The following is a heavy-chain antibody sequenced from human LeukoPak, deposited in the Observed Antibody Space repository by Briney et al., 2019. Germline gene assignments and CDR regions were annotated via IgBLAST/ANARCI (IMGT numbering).Heavy chain of an antibody. J-gene: IGHJ3*01. Sequence: SETLSLTCTVSGGSINRLFWSWIRQPPGKGLEWIGSIYHSGSTYYNPSLESRVTISVDTSKNQFSLKLSSVTAADTAASSCATFLRRIRRDAFDLWGQGTMVTAS. CDR2: IYHSGST. V-gene: IGHV4-59*11. CDR3: ATFLRRIRRDAFDL. CDR1: GGSINRLF. D-gene: IGHD2/OR15-2a*01.